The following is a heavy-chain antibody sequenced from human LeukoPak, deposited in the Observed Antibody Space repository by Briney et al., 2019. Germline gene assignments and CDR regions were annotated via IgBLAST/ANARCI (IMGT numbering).Heavy chain of an antibody. D-gene: IGHD2-21*02. CDR1: GVSISSYY. V-gene: IGHV4-59*01. CDR2: IYYSGST. J-gene: IGHJ6*02. Sequence: SETLSLTCTVSGVSISSYYWSWIRQPPGKGLEWIGYIYYSGSTNYNPSLKSRVTISVDTSKNQFSLKLSSVTAADTAVYYCARELCGGDCSYGMDVWGQGTTVTVSS. CDR3: ARELCGGDCSYGMDV.